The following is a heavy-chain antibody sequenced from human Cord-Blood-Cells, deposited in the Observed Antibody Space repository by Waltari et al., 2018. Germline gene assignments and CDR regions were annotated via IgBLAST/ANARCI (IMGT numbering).Heavy chain of an antibody. J-gene: IGHJ4*02. CDR1: GFTLCSSG. Sequence: QVQLVASGGGVVQPGRSLRLSCDASGFTLCSSGMHWVRPAPGKGLEWVAVILYDGSNKYYAYSVKCRFTISRDNSKNTLYLQMNSLRAEDTAVYYCAREGGWNDFDYWGQGTLVTVSS. CDR2: ILYDGSNK. D-gene: IGHD1-1*01. CDR3: AREGGWNDFDY. V-gene: IGHV3-33*01.